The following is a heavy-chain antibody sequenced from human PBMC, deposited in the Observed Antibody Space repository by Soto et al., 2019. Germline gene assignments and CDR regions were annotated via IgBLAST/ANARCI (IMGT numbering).Heavy chain of an antibody. Sequence: GSLRLSCTASGFSINNYAGTWVRQAPGRGLEWVSSISGSGENTYYTDSVKGRFTISRDDSKNTVFLQMNSLRGDDSGIYFCARATGGGHGYIDMWGPGTLVNVSS. D-gene: IGHD5-18*01. CDR2: ISGSGENT. CDR1: GFSINNYA. V-gene: IGHV3-23*01. J-gene: IGHJ4*01. CDR3: ARATGGGHGYIDM.